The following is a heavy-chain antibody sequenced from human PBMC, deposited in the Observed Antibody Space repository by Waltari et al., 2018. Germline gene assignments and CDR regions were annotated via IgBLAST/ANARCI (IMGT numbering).Heavy chain of an antibody. Sequence: QVKLQESGPGLVKPSETLSLTCTVSGGSISSYYWSWIRQPPGKGLEWIGYIYYSGSTNYNPSLKSRVTISVDTSKNQFSLKLSSVTAADTAVYYCARSDYSKGYSFDYWGQGTLVTVSS. V-gene: IGHV4-59*01. CDR3: ARSDYSKGYSFDY. CDR1: GGSISSYY. D-gene: IGHD4-4*01. J-gene: IGHJ4*02. CDR2: IYYSGST.